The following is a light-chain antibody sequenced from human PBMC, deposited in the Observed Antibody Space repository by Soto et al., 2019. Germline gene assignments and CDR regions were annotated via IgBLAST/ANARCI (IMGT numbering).Light chain of an antibody. CDR1: SSDVGCYNF. V-gene: IGLV2-14*03. Sequence: QSALTQPASVFGSPGQSITISCTGTSSDVGCYNFVSWYQQHPGKAPKLMIYEVSNRPSGVSNRFSGSKSGNTASLTISGLQPEDEADYYCSSYTTSSTVVFGTGTKVTVL. CDR2: EVS. J-gene: IGLJ1*01. CDR3: SSYTTSSTVV.